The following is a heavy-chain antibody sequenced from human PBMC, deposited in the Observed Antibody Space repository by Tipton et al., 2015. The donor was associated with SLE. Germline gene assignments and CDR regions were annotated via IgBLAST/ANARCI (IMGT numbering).Heavy chain of an antibody. V-gene: IGHV4-61*02. J-gene: IGHJ6*03. D-gene: IGHD6-19*01. Sequence: LRLSCTVSGGSISSGSYYWSWIRQPAGKGLAWIGRIYTSGSTNYNPSLKSRVTISVDTPKNQFSLKVSSVTAADTAVYYCARGGRLVEGPMDVWGKGTTVTVSS. CDR1: GGSISSGSYY. CDR3: ARGGRLVEGPMDV. CDR2: IYTSGST.